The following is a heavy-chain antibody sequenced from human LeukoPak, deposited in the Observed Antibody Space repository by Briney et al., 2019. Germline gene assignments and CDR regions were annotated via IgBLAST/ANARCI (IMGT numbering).Heavy chain of an antibody. J-gene: IGHJ4*02. CDR3: ARGGDGYNWADY. CDR1: GGSFSGYY. D-gene: IGHD5-24*01. CDR2: INHSGST. V-gene: IGHV4-34*01. Sequence: SETLSLTCAVYGGSFSGYYWSWIRQPPGKGLEWIGEINHSGSTNYNPSLKSRVTISVDTSKNQFSLKLSSVTAADTAVYYCARGGDGYNWADYWGQGTLVTVSS.